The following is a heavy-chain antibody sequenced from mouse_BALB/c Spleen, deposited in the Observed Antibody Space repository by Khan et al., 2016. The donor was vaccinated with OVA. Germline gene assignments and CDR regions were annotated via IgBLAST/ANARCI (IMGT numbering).Heavy chain of an antibody. J-gene: IGHJ4*01. D-gene: IGHD2-10*01. CDR1: GFSLTNYG. V-gene: IGHV2-6-1*01. CDR2: IWSDGST. CDR3: ARQPYYHYNIMDY. Sequence: QVQLQQSGPGLVAPSQSLSITCTISGFSLTNYGVHWVRQPPGKGLEWLVVIWSDGSTTYTSDLKSRLTISKNTSENHVFLKMNSLQTDDTAMYFCARQPYYHYNIMDYWGQGTSVTVSS.